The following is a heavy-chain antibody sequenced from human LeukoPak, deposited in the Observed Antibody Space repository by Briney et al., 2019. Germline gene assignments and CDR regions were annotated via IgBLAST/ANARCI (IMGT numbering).Heavy chain of an antibody. D-gene: IGHD6-19*01. Sequence: GGSLRLSCGASGFTFDDYAMHWVRQAPGKGLEWVSGISWNSGSIGYADSVKGRFTISRDNAKNSLYLQMNSLRAEDTALYYCAKDAGLAVAGTSTGFDYWGQGTLVTVSS. CDR3: AKDAGLAVAGTSTGFDY. CDR1: GFTFDDYA. J-gene: IGHJ4*02. V-gene: IGHV3-9*01. CDR2: ISWNSGSI.